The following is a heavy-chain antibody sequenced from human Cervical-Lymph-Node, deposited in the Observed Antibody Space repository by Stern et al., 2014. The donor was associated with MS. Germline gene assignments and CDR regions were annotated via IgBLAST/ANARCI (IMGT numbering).Heavy chain of an antibody. Sequence: VQLVQSEGGLVQPGRSLRLSCAASGFTFDDYAMHWVRQAPGKGLEWVPGISWDSGSIGYADSVKGRFTICRDNAKNSLYLQMNSLRAEDTALYYCAKDRNRGYSYGYSYGMDVWGQGTTVTVSS. CDR1: GFTFDDYA. V-gene: IGHV3-9*01. J-gene: IGHJ6*02. D-gene: IGHD5-18*01. CDR3: AKDRNRGYSYGYSYGMDV. CDR2: ISWDSGSI.